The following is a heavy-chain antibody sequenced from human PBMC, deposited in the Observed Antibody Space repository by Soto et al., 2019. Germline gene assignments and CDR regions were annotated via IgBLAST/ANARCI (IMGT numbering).Heavy chain of an antibody. CDR1: GGSSSSYY. V-gene: IGHV4-59*01. J-gene: IGHJ5*02. CDR3: ASKDGNNWFDP. CDR2: IYYSGST. Sequence: PLETLPLTCTVSGGSSSSYYWSWIRQPPGKGLEWIGYIYYSGSTNYNPSLKSRVTISVDTSKNQFSLKLSSVTAADTAVYYCASKDGNNWFDPWGQGTLVTVSS.